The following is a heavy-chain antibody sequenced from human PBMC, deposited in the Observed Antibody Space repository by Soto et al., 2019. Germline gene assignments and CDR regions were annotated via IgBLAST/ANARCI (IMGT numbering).Heavy chain of an antibody. J-gene: IGHJ3*02. CDR3: AASGMDVLGYDYKDTEGLDI. Sequence: QVQLVQSGPEVKKPGSSVKVSCEASGGTFSNFAVNWVRQAPGQGLEWVGGIIPLFNVAKYAQKFEGRVTIVADDSTSTAYIDLSSLRSDDTAVYYCAASGMDVLGYDYKDTEGLDIWGQGTMDTVSS. CDR2: IIPLFNVA. D-gene: IGHD4-4*01. V-gene: IGHV1-69*01. CDR1: GGTFSNFA.